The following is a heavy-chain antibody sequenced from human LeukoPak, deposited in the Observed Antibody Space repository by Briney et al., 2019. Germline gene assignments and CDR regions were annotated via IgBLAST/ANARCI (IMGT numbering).Heavy chain of an antibody. V-gene: IGHV1-69*05. J-gene: IGHJ5*02. CDR3: ASDSSSPRGVAWFDP. CDR1: GGTFSSYA. CDR2: IIPIFGTA. D-gene: IGHD6-6*01. Sequence: SVKASCKASGGTFSSYAISWVRQAPGQGLEWMGGIIPIFGTANYAQKFQGRVTITTDESTSTAYMELSSLRSEDTAVYYCASDSSSPRGVAWFDPWGQGTLVTVSS.